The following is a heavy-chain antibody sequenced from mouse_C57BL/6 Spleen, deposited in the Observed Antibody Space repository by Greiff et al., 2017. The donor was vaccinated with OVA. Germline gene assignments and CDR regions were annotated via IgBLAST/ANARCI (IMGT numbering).Heavy chain of an antibody. V-gene: IGHV1-81*01. J-gene: IGHJ4*01. CDR3: ARRGYYGNYDAMDY. D-gene: IGHD2-1*01. CDR2: IYPRSGNT. Sequence: QVQLQQSGAELARPGASVKLSCKASGYTFTSYGISWVKQRTGQGLEWIGEIYPRSGNTYYNEKFKGKATLTADKSSSTAYMELRSLTSEDSAVYFCARRGYYGNYDAMDYWGQGTSVTVSS. CDR1: GYTFTSYG.